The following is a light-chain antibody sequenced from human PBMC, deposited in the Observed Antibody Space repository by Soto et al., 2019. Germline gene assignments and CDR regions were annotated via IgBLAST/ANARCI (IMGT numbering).Light chain of an antibody. CDR3: SSFTLSSTLL. V-gene: IGLV2-14*01. Sequence: QSFLTQPASVSGSPGQSITISCTGTSSDVGRYNFVSWYQHHPGKAPKLIISEVSNRPSGVSDRFSGSKSGNTASLTISGLQAEDEADYYCSSFTLSSTLLFGGGTKVTVL. CDR1: SSDVGRYNF. J-gene: IGLJ3*02. CDR2: EVS.